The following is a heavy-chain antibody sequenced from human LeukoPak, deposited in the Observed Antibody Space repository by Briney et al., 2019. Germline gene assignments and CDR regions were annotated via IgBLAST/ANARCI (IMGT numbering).Heavy chain of an antibody. Sequence: ASVKVSCKASGYTFNTYGITWVRQAPGQGLEWMGWISGYNGKTKYAQKLQDRVTMTTDTSTTTAYMELRSLTSDDTAVYYCARAAGSRQQLVEFDPWGQGTLVTVSS. V-gene: IGHV1-18*01. CDR3: ARAAGSRQQLVEFDP. J-gene: IGHJ5*02. CDR2: ISGYNGKT. CDR1: GYTFNTYG. D-gene: IGHD6-13*01.